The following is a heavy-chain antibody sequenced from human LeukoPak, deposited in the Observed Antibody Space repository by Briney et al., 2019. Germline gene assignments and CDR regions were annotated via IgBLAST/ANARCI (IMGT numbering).Heavy chain of an antibody. V-gene: IGHV1-69*13. Sequence: SVKVSCKASGGTFSNYGIGWVRQAPGQGLEWMGGIIPIFGTANYAQNLQGRVTITADESTTTAYMELSSLRSDDTAVYYCARFDPGVHPGDYWGQGTLATVSS. CDR1: GGTFSNYG. CDR2: IIPIFGTA. D-gene: IGHD3-10*01. CDR3: ARFDPGVHPGDY. J-gene: IGHJ4*02.